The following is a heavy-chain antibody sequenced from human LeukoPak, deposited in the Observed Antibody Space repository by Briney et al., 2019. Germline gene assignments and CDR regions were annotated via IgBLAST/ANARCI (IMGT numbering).Heavy chain of an antibody. J-gene: IGHJ4*02. CDR3: AKGGSYYYDSSGYYYFS. V-gene: IGHV3-23*01. CDR1: GFTFSSYA. D-gene: IGHD3-22*01. Sequence: GGSLRLSCAASGFTFSSYAMSWVRQAPGKGLEWVSAISGSGGSTYYADSVKGRFTISRDNSKNTLYLQMNSLRAEDTAVYYCAKGGSYYYDSSGYYYFSWGQGTLVTVSS. CDR2: ISGSGGST.